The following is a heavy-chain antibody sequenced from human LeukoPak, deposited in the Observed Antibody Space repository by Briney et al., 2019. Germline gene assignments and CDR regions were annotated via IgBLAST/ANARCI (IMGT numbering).Heavy chain of an antibody. CDR1: GFTFSSYG. Sequence: GRSLRLSCAASGFTFSSYGMHWVRQAPGKGLEWVAAIWYDGSNKYYADSVKGRFTISRDNSKNTLYLQMNSLRAEDTAVHYCAKGSLTGSSFDYWGQGTLVTVSS. D-gene: IGHD1-20*01. J-gene: IGHJ4*02. CDR3: AKGSLTGSSFDY. CDR2: IWYDGSNK. V-gene: IGHV3-33*06.